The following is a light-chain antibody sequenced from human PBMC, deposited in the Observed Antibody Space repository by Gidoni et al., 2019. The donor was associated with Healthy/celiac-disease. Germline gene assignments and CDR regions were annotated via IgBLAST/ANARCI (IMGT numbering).Light chain of an antibody. J-gene: IGKJ1*01. Sequence: EIVLTQSPATLSLSPGERATLSCRASQSVSSYLAWYQQRPGQAPRLLIYDASNRATGIPARFSGSGSGTDCTLTISSLEPEDFAVYYCQQRSNWPPTWTFGPGTKVEIK. CDR2: DAS. CDR3: QQRSNWPPTWT. CDR1: QSVSSY. V-gene: IGKV3-11*01.